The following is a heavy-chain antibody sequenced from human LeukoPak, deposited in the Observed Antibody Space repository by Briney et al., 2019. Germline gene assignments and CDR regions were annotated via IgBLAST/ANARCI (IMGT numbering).Heavy chain of an antibody. J-gene: IGHJ4*02. CDR1: GFTFSSYA. D-gene: IGHD3-3*01. Sequence: GGSLRLSCAASGFTFSSYAMSWVRQAPGKGLEWVSAISGSGGSTYYADSVKGRFTISRDNSKNTLYLQMNSLRAEDTAVYYCAKGRERSIFGVVITYYFDYWGQGTLVTVSS. CDR2: ISGSGGST. CDR3: AKGRERSIFGVVITYYFDY. V-gene: IGHV3-23*01.